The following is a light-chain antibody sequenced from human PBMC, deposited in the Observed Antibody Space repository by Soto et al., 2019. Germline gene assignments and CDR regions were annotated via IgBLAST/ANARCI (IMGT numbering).Light chain of an antibody. Sequence: EIGTTQFKDPMSVSTVDRATXSCRASQSVSSYLAWYHQKPGHAPRLLIYDASTSATGIPARFSGSGSGTDFTLTISSLEPEDFAVYYCQQRINWPITFGQG. CDR2: DAS. CDR1: QSVSSY. J-gene: IGKJ5*01. CDR3: QQRINWPIT. V-gene: IGKV3-11*01.